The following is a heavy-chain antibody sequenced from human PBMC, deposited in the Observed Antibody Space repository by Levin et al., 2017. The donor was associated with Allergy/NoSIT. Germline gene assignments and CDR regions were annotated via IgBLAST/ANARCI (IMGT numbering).Heavy chain of an antibody. D-gene: IGHD3-10*01. J-gene: IGHJ6*02. CDR3: ARDHYYGSGSLTFLSHLYYGMDV. CDR2: ISSSSRAI. Sequence: SCAASGFTFSSYTMSWVRQAPGKGLEWVSDISSSSRAIYYADSVKGRFTISRDNAKNSLYLQMNSLRDEDTAVYYCARDHYYGSGSLTFLSHLYYGMDVWGQGTTVTVSS. CDR1: GFTFSSYT. V-gene: IGHV3-48*02.